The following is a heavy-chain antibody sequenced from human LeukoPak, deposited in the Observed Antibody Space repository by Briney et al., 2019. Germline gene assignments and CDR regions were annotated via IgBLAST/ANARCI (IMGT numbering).Heavy chain of an antibody. D-gene: IGHD1-26*01. J-gene: IGHJ4*02. CDR1: GFTFNIYT. V-gene: IGHV3-21*01. Sequence: GGSLRLSCAASGFTFNIYTMTWVRQAPGKGLEWVSSISSSSTDLYYADSVKGRFTISRDNDKNTLYLQMNSLRAEDTAVYYCAKDRDPWRVGATWFDYWGQGALVTVSS. CDR2: ISSSSTDL. CDR3: AKDRDPWRVGATWFDY.